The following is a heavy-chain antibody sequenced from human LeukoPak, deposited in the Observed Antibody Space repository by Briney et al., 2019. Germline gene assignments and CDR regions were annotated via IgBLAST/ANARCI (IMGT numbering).Heavy chain of an antibody. CDR3: ARVRSRQLVPFDY. V-gene: IGHV4-34*01. D-gene: IGHD6-13*01. J-gene: IGHJ4*02. CDR2: INHRGST. CDR1: GGSFSGYY. Sequence: PSETLSLTCAVYGGSFSGYYWSWIRQPPGKGLEWIGEINHRGSTNYNPSLKSRVTISVDTSKNQFSLKLSSVTAADTAVYYCARVRSRQLVPFDYWGQGTLVTVSS.